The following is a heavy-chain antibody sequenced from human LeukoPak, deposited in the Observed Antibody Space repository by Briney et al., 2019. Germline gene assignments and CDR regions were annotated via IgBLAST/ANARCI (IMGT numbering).Heavy chain of an antibody. CDR3: ARDGGLYREPSDY. Sequence: GGSLRLSCAASGFIFSSYAMNWVRQAPGKGLEWVAVISGGGSTTIYADSVKGRFTISRDNAKNSLYLQMNSLRAEDTALYHCARDGGLYREPSDYWGQGTLVTVSS. D-gene: IGHD1-26*01. CDR1: GFIFSSYA. CDR2: ISGGGSTT. V-gene: IGHV3-23*01. J-gene: IGHJ4*02.